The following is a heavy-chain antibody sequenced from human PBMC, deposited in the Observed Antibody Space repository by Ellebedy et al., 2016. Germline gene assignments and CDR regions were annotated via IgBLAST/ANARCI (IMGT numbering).Heavy chain of an antibody. V-gene: IGHV3-33*06. D-gene: IGHD5-18*01. J-gene: IGHJ6*02. CDR1: GFTFSSYG. CDR3: AKGYTYYYYGMDV. Sequence: GGSLRLSCVASGFTFSSYGMHWVRQAPGKGLERVAVIWYDGSNKYYADSVKGRFTISRDNSKNTLYLQMNSLRAEDTAVYYCAKGYTYYYYGMDVWGQGTTVTVSS. CDR2: IWYDGSNK.